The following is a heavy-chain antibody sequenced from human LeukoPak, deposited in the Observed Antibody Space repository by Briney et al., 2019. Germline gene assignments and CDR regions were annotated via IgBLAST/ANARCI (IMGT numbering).Heavy chain of an antibody. Sequence: GGSLRLSCAASGFTFSNFDMSWVRQAPGKGLEWVSRISGSGGNTYYADSVKGRFTISRDNSKNTLYLQMNSLRAEDAALYYCATGITKAGTDYWGQGTLVTVSS. CDR1: GFTFSNFD. V-gene: IGHV3-23*01. CDR2: ISGSGGNT. CDR3: ATGITKAGTDY. D-gene: IGHD6-13*01. J-gene: IGHJ4*02.